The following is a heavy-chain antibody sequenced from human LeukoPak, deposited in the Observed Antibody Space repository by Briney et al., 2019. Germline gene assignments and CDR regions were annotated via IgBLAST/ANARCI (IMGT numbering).Heavy chain of an antibody. D-gene: IGHD2-2*01. J-gene: IGHJ6*02. CDR1: GYTFTSYD. Sequence: GASVKVSCKASGYTFTSYDINWVRQATGQGLEWMRWKNPNSGRTGFAQKFQGRLTMTTNTSISTAYMELSSLTSEDTAVYYCARGPVSTHGMDVWGQGTTVTVSS. CDR3: ARGPVSTHGMDV. CDR2: KNPNSGRT. V-gene: IGHV1-8*01.